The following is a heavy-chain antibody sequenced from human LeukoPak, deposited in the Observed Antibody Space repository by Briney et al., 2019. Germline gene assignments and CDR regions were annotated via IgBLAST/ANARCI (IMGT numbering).Heavy chain of an antibody. CDR1: GGSFSGYY. V-gene: IGHV4-34*01. J-gene: IGHJ5*02. Sequence: KPSETLSPTCAVYGGSFSGYYWSWIRQPPGKGLEWIGEINHSGSTNYNPSLKSRVTISVDTSKNQFSLKLSSVTSADTAVYYCARRKRSGCSSTSCLLNWFDPWGEGSLVTVSS. CDR2: INHSGST. CDR3: ARRKRSGCSSTSCLLNWFDP. D-gene: IGHD2-2*01.